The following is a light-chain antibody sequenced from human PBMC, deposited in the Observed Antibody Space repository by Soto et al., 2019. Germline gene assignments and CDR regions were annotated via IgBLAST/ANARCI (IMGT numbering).Light chain of an antibody. CDR1: QSVLYSSNNKNY. CDR3: QQYYSTRT. V-gene: IGKV4-1*01. CDR2: WAS. J-gene: IGKJ1*01. Sequence: DIVMTQSPDSLAVSLGERATINCKSSQSVLYSSNNKNYLAWYQQKPGQPPKLLIYWASTRESVVPERFSGSGSGTDFTLTISSLQAEDVAVYYCQQYYSTRTFGQGTKVEIK.